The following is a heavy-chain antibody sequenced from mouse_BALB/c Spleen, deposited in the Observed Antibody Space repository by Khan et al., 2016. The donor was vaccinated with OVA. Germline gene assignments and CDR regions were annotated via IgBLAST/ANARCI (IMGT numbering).Heavy chain of an antibody. J-gene: IGHJ4*01. CDR1: GYSITSDYA. CDR2: ISYSDTT. V-gene: IGHV3-2*02. D-gene: IGHD4-1*01. Sequence: EVQLQESGPGLVKPSQSLSLTCTVTGYSITSDYAWNWIRQFPGNKLEWMGYISYSDTTTYNPSLKSRISITRDTSKNQFFLHLNSVTTEDTATXDCASDLGRYYAMDYWGQGTSVTVSS. CDR3: ASDLGRYYAMDY.